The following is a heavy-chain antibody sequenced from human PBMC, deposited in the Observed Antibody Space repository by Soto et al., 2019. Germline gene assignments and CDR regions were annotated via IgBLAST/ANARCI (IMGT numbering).Heavy chain of an antibody. D-gene: IGHD4-17*01. Sequence: TLSLTCTVSGGSISSDGYYWSWISQHPGKGLEYIGYIYHSGDSYYTPSLGRRVTISVDTSENQFSLHLRSVPAADTAVYYCARVLRRPDYYYYGMDVWGQGPRSPSP. CDR2: IYHSGDS. V-gene: IGHV4-31*03. CDR1: GGSISSDGYY. J-gene: IGHJ6*02. CDR3: ARVLRRPDYYYYGMDV.